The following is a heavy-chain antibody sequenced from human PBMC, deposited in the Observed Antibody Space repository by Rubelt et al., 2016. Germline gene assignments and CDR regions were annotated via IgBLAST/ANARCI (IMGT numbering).Heavy chain of an antibody. CDR2: IYYSGST. CDR3: ARRESLGYSSGWYGKWFDP. J-gene: IGHJ5*02. Sequence: GDSISSSTYYWDWIRQPPEKGLEWIGSIYYSGSTYYNACLKGRATISVDTAKNQFFLSLMSVTAADTDGYYCARRESLGYSSGWYGKWFDPWGQGTLVTVSS. V-gene: IGHV4-39*01. CDR1: GDSISSSTYY. D-gene: IGHD6-19*01.